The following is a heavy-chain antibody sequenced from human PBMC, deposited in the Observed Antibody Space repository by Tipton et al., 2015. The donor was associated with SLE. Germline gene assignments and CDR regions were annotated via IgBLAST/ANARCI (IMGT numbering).Heavy chain of an antibody. J-gene: IGHJ4*02. Sequence: GSLRLSCAASGFSFGDYTMHWVRQAPGKGLEWVSVISGGGGSTSYADPVKGRFTISRDNSKNTLYLQMDNLRGDDTAVYYCVPRQVDFDHWGQGTLVSVSS. CDR1: GFSFGDYT. CDR3: VPRQVDFDH. D-gene: IGHD2-15*01. CDR2: ISGGGGST. V-gene: IGHV3-23*01.